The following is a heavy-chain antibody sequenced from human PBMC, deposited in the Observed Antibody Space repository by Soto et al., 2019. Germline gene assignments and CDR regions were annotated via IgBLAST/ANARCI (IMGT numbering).Heavy chain of an antibody. CDR1: GYTFTGYY. J-gene: IGHJ4*02. V-gene: IGHV1-2*04. CDR2: INPNSGGT. CDR3: AKGHIVVVPAGLDY. D-gene: IGHD2-2*01. Sequence: ASVKVSCKASGYTFTGYYMHWVRQAPGQGLEWMGWINPNSGGTNYAQKFQGWVTMTRDTSISTAYMELSRLRSDDTAVYYCAKGHIVVVPAGLDYWGQGTLVTVSS.